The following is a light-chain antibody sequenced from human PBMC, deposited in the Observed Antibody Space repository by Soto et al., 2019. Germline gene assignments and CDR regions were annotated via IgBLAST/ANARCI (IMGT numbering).Light chain of an antibody. CDR2: DNN. J-gene: IGLJ2*01. CDR1: SYNIGNNY. V-gene: IGLV1-51*01. Sequence: QSVLTQPPSVSAAPGQTVTISCSGSSYNIGNNYVSWYQQLPGTAPKLLIYDNNKRPSGIPGRFSGSKSGTSATLGITGLQTGDEADYYCGTWDSSLSAVVFGGGTKVTVL. CDR3: GTWDSSLSAVV.